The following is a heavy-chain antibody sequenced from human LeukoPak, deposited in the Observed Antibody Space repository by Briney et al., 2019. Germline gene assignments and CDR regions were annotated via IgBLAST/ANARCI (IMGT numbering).Heavy chain of an antibody. V-gene: IGHV1-24*01. D-gene: IGHD2-2*01. Sequence: ASVKVSCKVSGYTLTELSMHWVRQAPGKGLEWMGGFDPEDGETIYAQKFQGRVTMTEDTSTDTAYMELSSLRSEDTAVYNCATGVPCSTSCINWFDPWGQGTLVTVSS. CDR1: GYTLTELS. CDR3: ATGVPCSTSCINWFDP. J-gene: IGHJ5*02. CDR2: FDPEDGET.